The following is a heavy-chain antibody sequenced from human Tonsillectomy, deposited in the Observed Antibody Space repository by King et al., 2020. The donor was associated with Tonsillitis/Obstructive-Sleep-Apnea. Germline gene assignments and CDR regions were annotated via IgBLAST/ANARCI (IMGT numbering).Heavy chain of an antibody. CDR3: ATLGYCSSTSCDNNWFDP. D-gene: IGHD2-2*02. V-gene: IGHV4-34*01. J-gene: IGHJ5*02. Sequence: VQLPQWGAGLLKPSETLSLPCAVYGGSFSGYYWSWIRQPPGKGLEWIGEINHSENTNYNPSLKSRVTISVDTSKNQFSLKLSSVTAADTAVYYCATLGYCSSTSCDNNWFDPWGQGTLVTVSS. CDR1: GGSFSGYY. CDR2: INHSENT.